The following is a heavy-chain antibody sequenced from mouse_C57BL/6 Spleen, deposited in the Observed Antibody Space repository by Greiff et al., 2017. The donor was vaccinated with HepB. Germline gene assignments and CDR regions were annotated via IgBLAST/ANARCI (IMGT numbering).Heavy chain of an antibody. V-gene: IGHV1-80*01. CDR2: IYPGDGDT. CDR3: ARDGRSYEAMDY. Sequence: VQLQESGAELVKPGASVKISCKASGYAFSSYWMNWVKQRPGKGLEWIGQIYPGDGDTNYNGKFKGKDTLTADKSYSTAYMQVSSLTSEDAAVYFCARDGRSYEAMDYWGQGTSVTVSS. D-gene: IGHD1-1*01. CDR1: GYAFSSYW. J-gene: IGHJ4*01.